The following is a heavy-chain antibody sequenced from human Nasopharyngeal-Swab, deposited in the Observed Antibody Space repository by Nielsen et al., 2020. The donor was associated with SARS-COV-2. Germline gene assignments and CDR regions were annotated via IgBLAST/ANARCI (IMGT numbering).Heavy chain of an antibody. CDR1: GGSFSGYY. Sequence: GSLRLSCAVYGGSFSGYYWSWIRQPPGKGLEWIGEINRSGSTNYNPSLKSRVTISVDTSKNQFSLKLSPVTAADTAVYYCAREKYYYDSSGYYRWFDPWGQGTLVTVSS. V-gene: IGHV4-34*01. J-gene: IGHJ5*02. D-gene: IGHD3-22*01. CDR2: INRSGST. CDR3: AREKYYYDSSGYYRWFDP.